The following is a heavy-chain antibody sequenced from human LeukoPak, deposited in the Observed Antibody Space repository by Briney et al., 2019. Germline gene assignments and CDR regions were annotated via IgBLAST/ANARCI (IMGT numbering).Heavy chain of an antibody. CDR2: ISYDGSNK. V-gene: IGHV3-30-3*01. J-gene: IGHJ3*02. D-gene: IGHD1-26*01. Sequence: PGGSLRLSCAASGFTFSSHAMSWVRQAPGKGLEWVAVISYDGSNKYYADSVKGRFTISRDNSKNTLYLQMNSLRAEDTAVYYCARDGGIVGATFAFDIWGQGTMVTVSS. CDR1: GFTFSSHA. CDR3: ARDGGIVGATFAFDI.